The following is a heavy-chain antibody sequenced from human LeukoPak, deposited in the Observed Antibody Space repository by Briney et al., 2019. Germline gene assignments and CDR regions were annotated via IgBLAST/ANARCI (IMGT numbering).Heavy chain of an antibody. D-gene: IGHD7-27*01. CDR3: AKTWGSMGRRDCYFDY. CDR1: GFTFSSYA. V-gene: IGHV3-23*01. CDR2: ISGSGGST. J-gene: IGHJ4*02. Sequence: PGGSLRLSCAASGFTFSSYAMSWVRQVPGKGLEWVSAISGSGGSTYYADSVKGRFTISRDNSKNTLYLQMSSLRAEDTAVYYCAKTWGSMGRRDCYFDYWGQGTLVTVSS.